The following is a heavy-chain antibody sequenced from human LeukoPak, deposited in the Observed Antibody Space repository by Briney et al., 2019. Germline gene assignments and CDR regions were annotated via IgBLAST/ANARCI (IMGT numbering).Heavy chain of an antibody. D-gene: IGHD6-13*01. CDR1: GGSISSGGYS. Sequence: SETLSLTCAVSGGSISSGGYSWSWIRQPPGKGLEWIGYIYHSGSTYYNPSLKSRVTISVDRSKDQFSLKLSSVTAADTAVYYCARGPRLAAVGTFFDYWGQGTLVTVSS. CDR3: ARGPRLAAVGTFFDY. J-gene: IGHJ4*02. CDR2: IYHSGST. V-gene: IGHV4-30-2*01.